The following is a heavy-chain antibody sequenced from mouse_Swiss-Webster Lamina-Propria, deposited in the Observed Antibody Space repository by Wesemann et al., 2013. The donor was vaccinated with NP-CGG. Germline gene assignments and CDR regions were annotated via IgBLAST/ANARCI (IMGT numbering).Heavy chain of an antibody. CDR3: ARQYGNYYFDY. Sequence: LELVAAINSNGGSTYYPDTVKGRFTISRDNAKNTLYLQMSSLKSEDTALYYCARQYGNYYFDYWGQGTTLTVSS. CDR2: INSNGGST. D-gene: IGHD2-1*01. V-gene: IGHV5-6-2*01. J-gene: IGHJ2*01.